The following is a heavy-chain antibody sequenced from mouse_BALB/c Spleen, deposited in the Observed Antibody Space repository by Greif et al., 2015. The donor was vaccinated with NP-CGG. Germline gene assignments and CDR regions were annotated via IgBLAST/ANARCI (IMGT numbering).Heavy chain of an antibody. Sequence: SGAELAKPGASVKMSCKASGYTFTSYWMHWVKQRPGQGLEWIGYINPSTGYTEYNQKFKDKATLTADKSSSTAYMQLSSLTSEDSAVYYCASSYYYGSSYYAMDYWGQGTSVTVSS. J-gene: IGHJ4*01. V-gene: IGHV1-7*01. CDR3: ASSYYYGSSYYAMDY. D-gene: IGHD1-1*01. CDR2: INPSTGYT. CDR1: GYTFTSYW.